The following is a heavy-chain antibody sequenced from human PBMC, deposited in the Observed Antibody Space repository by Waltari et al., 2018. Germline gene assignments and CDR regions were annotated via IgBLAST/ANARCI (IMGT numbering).Heavy chain of an antibody. V-gene: IGHV3-9*03. CDR1: GFTFDDYA. J-gene: IGHJ4*02. CDR3: AKSLSIAVAGVFDY. D-gene: IGHD6-19*01. CDR2: ISWNSGSI. Sequence: EVQLVESGGGLVQPGRSLRLSCAASGFTFDDYAMHWVRQAPGKGLEWVSGISWNSGSIGYADSVKGRFTISRDNAKNSLYLQMNSLRAEDMALYYCAKSLSIAVAGVFDYWGQGTLVTVSS.